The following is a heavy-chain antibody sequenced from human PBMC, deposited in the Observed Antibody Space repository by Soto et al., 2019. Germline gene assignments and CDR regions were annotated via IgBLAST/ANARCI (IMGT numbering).Heavy chain of an antibody. Sequence: GASVKVSCKASGYTFTVCYMHWVRQAPGQGLEWMGIINPSGGSTSYAQKFQGRVTMTRDTSTSTVYMELSSLRSEDTAVYYCARVSIRGPFDPWGQGTLVTVSS. J-gene: IGHJ5*02. V-gene: IGHV1-46*03. CDR3: ARVSIRGPFDP. CDR1: GYTFTVCY. CDR2: INPSGGST. D-gene: IGHD3-3*01.